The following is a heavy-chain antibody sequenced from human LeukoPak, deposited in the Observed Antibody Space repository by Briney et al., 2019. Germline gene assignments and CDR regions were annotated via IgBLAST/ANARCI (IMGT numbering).Heavy chain of an antibody. CDR2: IYYSGST. V-gene: IGHV4-39*07. D-gene: IGHD3-10*01. Sequence: SETLSLTCTVSGGSISSYSWGWIRQPPGKGLEWIGSIYYSGSTYYNPSLKSRVTISVDTSKNQFSLKLSSVTAADTAVYYCARVLGLWFGELAAYYYYGMDVWGQGTTVTVSS. J-gene: IGHJ6*02. CDR1: GGSISSYS. CDR3: ARVLGLWFGELAAYYYYGMDV.